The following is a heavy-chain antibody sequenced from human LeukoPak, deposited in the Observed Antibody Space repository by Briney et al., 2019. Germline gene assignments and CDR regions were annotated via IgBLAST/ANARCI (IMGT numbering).Heavy chain of an antibody. CDR1: GFTFSSYA. CDR3: ATPVLRYFDWLLNWYFDL. Sequence: GGSLRLSCAASGFTFSSYAMSWVRQAPGKGLEWVSSISSSSSYIYYADSVKGQFTISRDNAKNALYKQMNSLRVVDTAVYYCATPVLRYFDWLLNWYFDLWGRGTLVTVSS. D-gene: IGHD3-9*01. J-gene: IGHJ2*01. V-gene: IGHV3-21*01. CDR2: ISSSSSYI.